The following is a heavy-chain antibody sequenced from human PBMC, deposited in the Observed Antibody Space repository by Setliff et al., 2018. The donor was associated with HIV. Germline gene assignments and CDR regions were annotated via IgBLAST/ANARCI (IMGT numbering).Heavy chain of an antibody. CDR1: GGSISRSTHH. Sequence: SETLSLTCTVSGGSISRSTHHWAWIRQPPGKGLEWIGALSSKGQAYYNPSLKSRVAISIDSSKNLFSLRLDSLTAADTAVYYCAVQDLDLVKYYYMDYWGPGALVTSPQ. CDR3: AVQDLDLVKYYYMDY. D-gene: IGHD2-21*01. CDR2: LSSKGQA. V-gene: IGHV4-39*07. J-gene: IGHJ4*02.